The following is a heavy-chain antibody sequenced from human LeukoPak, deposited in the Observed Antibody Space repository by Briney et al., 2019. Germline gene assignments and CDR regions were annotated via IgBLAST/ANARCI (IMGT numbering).Heavy chain of an antibody. CDR1: GYTLTELS. Sequence: ASVTVSCKVSGYTLTELSMHWVRQAPGKGLEWMGGFYPEDGETIYAQKFQGRVTMTEDTSTDTAYMELSSLRSEDTAVYYCATEAFTTTNWFDPWGQGTLVTVSS. V-gene: IGHV1-24*01. CDR2: FYPEDGET. D-gene: IGHD1-1*01. CDR3: ATEAFTTTNWFDP. J-gene: IGHJ5*02.